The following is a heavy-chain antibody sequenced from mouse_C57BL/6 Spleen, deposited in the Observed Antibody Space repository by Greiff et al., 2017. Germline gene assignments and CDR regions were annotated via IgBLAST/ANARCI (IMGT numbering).Heavy chain of an antibody. D-gene: IGHD2-1*01. CDR2: IDPETGGT. V-gene: IGHV1-15*01. Sequence: VQRVESGAELVRPGASVTLSCKASGYTFTDYEMHWVKQTPVHGLEWIGAIDPETGGTAYNQKFKGKAILTADKSSSTAYMELRSLTSEDSAVYYCTRFLLNWGQGTTLTVSS. CDR3: TRFLLN. CDR1: GYTFTDYE. J-gene: IGHJ2*01.